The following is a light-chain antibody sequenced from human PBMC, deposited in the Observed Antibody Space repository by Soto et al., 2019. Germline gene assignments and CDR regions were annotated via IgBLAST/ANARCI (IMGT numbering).Light chain of an antibody. CDR1: SSDVGGYNY. J-gene: IGLJ1*01. CDR3: SSYAGSSNG. V-gene: IGLV2-8*01. CDR2: EVN. Sequence: QSALTQPRSLSGSPGQSVTISCTGTSSDVGGYNYVSSYQQHPGKAPKLMIYEVNKRPSGVPDRFSGSKSGNTASLTVSGLQAEDEADYYCSSYAGSSNGFGNGTKLTVL.